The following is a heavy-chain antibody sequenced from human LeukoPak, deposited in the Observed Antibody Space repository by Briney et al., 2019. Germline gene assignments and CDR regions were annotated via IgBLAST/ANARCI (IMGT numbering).Heavy chain of an antibody. V-gene: IGHV1-24*01. J-gene: IGHJ4*02. D-gene: IGHD4-17*01. CDR2: FDPEDGET. CDR1: GYTLTELS. CDR3: AISRRGDYLFDY. Sequence: GASVKVSCKVSGYTLTELSMHWVRRAPGKGLEWMGGFDPEDGETIYAQKFQGRVTMTEDTSTDTAYMELSSLRSEDTAVYYCAISRRGDYLFDYWGQGTPVTVSS.